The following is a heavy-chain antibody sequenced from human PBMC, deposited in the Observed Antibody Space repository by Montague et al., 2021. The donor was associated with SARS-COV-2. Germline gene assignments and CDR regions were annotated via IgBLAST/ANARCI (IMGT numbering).Heavy chain of an antibody. CDR3: AKNFPGQFYFDD. CDR1: GFTFSTYA. CDR2: ISSGGNK. D-gene: IGHD2/OR15-2a*01. J-gene: IGHJ4*02. Sequence: SLSLSFSASGFTFSTYAMNWVRQAPGKGLEWVSGISSGGNKHHANSVKGRFTISRDDSKNTLYLQMHSLRAEDTAMYYCAKNFPGQFYFDDWGQGTLVAVSS. V-gene: IGHV3-23*01.